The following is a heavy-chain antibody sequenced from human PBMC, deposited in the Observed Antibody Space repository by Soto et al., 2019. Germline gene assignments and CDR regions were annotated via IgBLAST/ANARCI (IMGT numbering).Heavy chain of an antibody. D-gene: IGHD3-10*01. CDR3: AREASVPSFGEFWFFDL. Sequence: EVQVLESGGGLAQPGGSLRLSCAASGFTFSNHGMTWVRQAPGKGLEWVSSVSADGYTTYYADSVRGRLTISRDNSGDTVYVQMNNLRAEDTALYYCAREASVPSFGEFWFFDLWGRGTQVTVSS. J-gene: IGHJ2*01. CDR2: VSADGYTT. V-gene: IGHV3-23*01. CDR1: GFTFSNHG.